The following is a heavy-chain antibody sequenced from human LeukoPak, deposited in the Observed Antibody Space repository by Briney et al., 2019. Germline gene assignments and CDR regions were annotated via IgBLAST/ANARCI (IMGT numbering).Heavy chain of an antibody. CDR3: ARGGGWSRQRGFDY. CDR2: ISSSSSYI. V-gene: IGHV3-21*01. CDR1: GFTFSSYS. D-gene: IGHD2-15*01. Sequence: GGSLRLSCAASGFTFSSYSMNWVRQAPGKGLEWVSSISSSSSYIYYADSVKGRFTISRDNAKNSLYLQMNSPRAEDTAVYYCARGGGWSRQRGFDYWGQGTLVTVSS. J-gene: IGHJ4*02.